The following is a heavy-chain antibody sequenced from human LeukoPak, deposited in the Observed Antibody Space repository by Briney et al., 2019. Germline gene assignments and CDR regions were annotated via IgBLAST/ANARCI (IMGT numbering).Heavy chain of an antibody. V-gene: IGHV4-34*01. Sequence: SETLSLTCAVYGGSLSGYYWSWIRQPPGKGLEWIGEINHSGSTNYNPSLKSRVTISVDTSKNQLSLKLSSMTAADTAVYYCARQWLVSPLFDYWGQGTLVAVSS. CDR2: INHSGST. CDR1: GGSLSGYY. CDR3: ARQWLVSPLFDY. J-gene: IGHJ4*02. D-gene: IGHD6-19*01.